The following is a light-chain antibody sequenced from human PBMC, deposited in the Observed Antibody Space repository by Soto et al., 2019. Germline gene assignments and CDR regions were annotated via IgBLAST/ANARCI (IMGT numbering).Light chain of an antibody. CDR3: QKYDGAPLT. CDR1: QDINIY. CDR2: AAS. V-gene: IGKV1-27*01. Sequence: DIKITQSPSSLSASVGDRVTITCRAGQDINIYLAWYQQKPGKVPKLLISAASTLQSGVPSRFSDSGSGTDFTLTISSLQPEDVATYYCQKYDGAPLTFGGGTKVEIK. J-gene: IGKJ4*01.